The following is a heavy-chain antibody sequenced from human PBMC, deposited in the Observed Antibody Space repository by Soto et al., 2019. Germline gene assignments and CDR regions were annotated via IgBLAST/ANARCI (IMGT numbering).Heavy chain of an antibody. V-gene: IGHV4-59*01. CDR3: ARRYGGNFEY. D-gene: IGHD1-26*01. Sequence: SETLSLTCTVSGGSISSYYWSWIRQPPGKGLEWIGYIYYSGSTNYNPSLKSRVTISVDTSKNQFSLKLSSVTAADTAVYYCARRYGGNFEYWGQGTLVTVSS. CDR2: IYYSGST. CDR1: GGSISSYY. J-gene: IGHJ4*02.